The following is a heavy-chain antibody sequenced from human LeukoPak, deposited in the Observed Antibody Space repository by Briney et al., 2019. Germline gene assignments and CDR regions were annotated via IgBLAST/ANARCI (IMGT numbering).Heavy chain of an antibody. V-gene: IGHV4-30-4*08. CDR1: TFGDYA. J-gene: IGHJ5*02. CDR2: IYYSGST. CDR3: ARDKVGREGFDP. Sequence: TFGDYAMSWVRQPPGKGLEWIGYIYYSGSTYYNPSLKSRVTISVDTSKNQFSLKLSSVTAADTAVYYCARDKVGREGFDPWGQGTLATVSS. D-gene: IGHD1-26*01.